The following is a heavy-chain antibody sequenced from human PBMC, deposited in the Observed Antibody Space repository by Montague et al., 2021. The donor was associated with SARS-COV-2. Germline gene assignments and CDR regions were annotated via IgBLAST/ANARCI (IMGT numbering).Heavy chain of an antibody. CDR3: ARDQEVYGINGDLNY. Sequence: SETLSLTCTVSGGSISNYYWSWIRQSPGKGLEWIAYMYYSGSTKYNPSLKSRVTISVDTSKNQFSLTLTSVTAADTAVYYCARDQEVYGINGDLNYWGQGTLVTVSS. J-gene: IGHJ4*02. V-gene: IGHV4-59*12. CDR1: GGSISNYY. CDR2: MYYSGST. D-gene: IGHD1-20*01.